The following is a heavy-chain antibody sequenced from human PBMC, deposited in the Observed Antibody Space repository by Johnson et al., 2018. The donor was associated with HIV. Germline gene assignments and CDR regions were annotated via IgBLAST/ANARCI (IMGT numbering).Heavy chain of an antibody. Sequence: QVQLVESGGGVVQPGRSLRLSCAASGFTFSSYAMHWVRQAPGKGLERVAVISYDGSNKYYADSVKGRFTISRDNSKNTLYLQMNSLRAEDTAVYYCASGGWLEGAFDICGQGTMVTVSS. V-gene: IGHV3-30-3*01. J-gene: IGHJ3*02. D-gene: IGHD6-19*01. CDR3: ASGGWLEGAFDI. CDR2: ISYDGSNK. CDR1: GFTFSSYA.